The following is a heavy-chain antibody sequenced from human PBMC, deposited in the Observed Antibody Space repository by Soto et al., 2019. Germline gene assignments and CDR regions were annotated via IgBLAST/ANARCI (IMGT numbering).Heavy chain of an antibody. CDR2: IQDDGSKK. J-gene: IGHJ2*01. Sequence: GGSLRLSCAASGFTFSFYGMHWVRQTPGKGLEWVAGIQDDGSKKYYADSVKGRFTISRDDSEGTLYLQMNSLRAEDTVLFNGAKSVCPNGVCPDLGGRGTLDTGSP. V-gene: IGHV3-30*02. D-gene: IGHD2-8*01. CDR3: AKSVCPNGVCPDL. CDR1: GFTFSFYG.